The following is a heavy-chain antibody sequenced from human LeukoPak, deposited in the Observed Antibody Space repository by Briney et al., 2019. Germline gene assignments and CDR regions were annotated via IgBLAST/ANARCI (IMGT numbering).Heavy chain of an antibody. CDR3: TTGRHDYVWGSYRPNYYFDY. Sequence: PGGSLRLSCAASGFTFSNAWTSWVRQAPGKGLEWVGRIKSKTDGGTTDYAAPVKGRFTISRDDSKNTLYLQMNSLKTEDTAVYYCTTGRHDYVWGSYRPNYYFDYWGQGTLVTVSS. V-gene: IGHV3-15*01. J-gene: IGHJ4*02. CDR2: IKSKTDGGTT. CDR1: GFTFSNAW. D-gene: IGHD3-16*02.